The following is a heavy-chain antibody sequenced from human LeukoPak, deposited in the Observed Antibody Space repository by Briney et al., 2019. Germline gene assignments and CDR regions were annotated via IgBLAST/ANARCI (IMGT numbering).Heavy chain of an antibody. CDR1: GFTFSTYA. CDR2: ISGSGGST. Sequence: PGGSLSLSCAASGFTFSTYAMSWVRQAPGKGLQWVSGISGSGGSTYHADSVKGRFTISRDNSKNTLYLQMNSLRAEDTAVYFCAKDVDENSNWNDGSFDYWGQGTLVTVSS. D-gene: IGHD1-20*01. V-gene: IGHV3-23*01. CDR3: AKDVDENSNWNDGSFDY. J-gene: IGHJ4*02.